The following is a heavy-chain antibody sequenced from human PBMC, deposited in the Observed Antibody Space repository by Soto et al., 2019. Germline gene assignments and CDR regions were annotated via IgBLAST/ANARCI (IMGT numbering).Heavy chain of an antibody. V-gene: IGHV4-30-4*01. CDR3: ARWVEVSLDYFDS. J-gene: IGHJ4*02. Sequence: SETLSLTCTVSGGSISSGDYYWSWIRQPPGKGLEWIGYIYYSGSTYYNPSLKSRVTISVDTSKNQFSLNLSSVTAADTAVYYGARWVEVSLDYFDSWGQGTPVTVSS. CDR1: GGSISSGDYY. CDR2: IYYSGST. D-gene: IGHD2-15*01.